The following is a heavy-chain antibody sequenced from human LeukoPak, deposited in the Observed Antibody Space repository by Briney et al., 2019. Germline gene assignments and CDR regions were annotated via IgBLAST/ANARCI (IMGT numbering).Heavy chain of an antibody. D-gene: IGHD3-16*01. Sequence: GGSLRLSCAASGFTVSNNYMSWVRQAPGKGLEWVSVIYSGGSTYYADSVKGRFTISRDNSKNTLYLQMNSLRAEDTAVYYCARVSVGGAFDYGGQGTLVTVPS. CDR3: ARVSVGGAFDY. CDR2: IYSGGST. CDR1: GFTVSNNY. V-gene: IGHV3-53*01. J-gene: IGHJ4*02.